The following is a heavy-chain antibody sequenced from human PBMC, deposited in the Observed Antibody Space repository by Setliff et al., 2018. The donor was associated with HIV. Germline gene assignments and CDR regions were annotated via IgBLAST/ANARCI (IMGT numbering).Heavy chain of an antibody. V-gene: IGHV1-69-2*01. J-gene: IGHJ4*02. Sequence: ASVKVSCKASGYTFADHFMYWVQQAPGKGLVYMGRVDPENGKTIYAEKFQGRLTITADTSTDTGYMELSSLTSHDTALYYCSANKWPMIRGVTAFDHWGPGTLVTVSS. CDR3: SANKWPMIRGVTAFDH. CDR1: GYTFADHF. CDR2: VDPENGKT. D-gene: IGHD3-10*01.